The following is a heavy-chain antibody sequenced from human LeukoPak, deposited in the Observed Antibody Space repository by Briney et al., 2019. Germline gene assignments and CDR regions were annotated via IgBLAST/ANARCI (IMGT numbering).Heavy chain of an antibody. D-gene: IGHD1-26*01. CDR2: INPNSGGT. CDR1: GYTFTGYY. CDR3: ASGRWEPYDAFDI. J-gene: IGHJ3*02. V-gene: IGHV1-2*02. Sequence: ASVKVSCKASGYTFTGYYMHWVRRAPGQGLEWMGWINPNSGGTNYAQKFQGRVTMTRDTSISTAYMELSRLRSDDTALYHCASGRWEPYDAFDIWGQGTMVTVSS.